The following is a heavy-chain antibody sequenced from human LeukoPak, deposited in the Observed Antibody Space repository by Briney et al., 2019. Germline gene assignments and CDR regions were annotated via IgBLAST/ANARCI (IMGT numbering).Heavy chain of an antibody. V-gene: IGHV3-7*01. J-gene: IGHJ4*02. CDR2: IKQDGSEK. D-gene: IGHD2-2*01. CDR1: GFTFSSYW. CDR3: ARGGDIVVVPAAPTSDY. Sequence: GGSLRLSCAASGFTFSSYWMSWVRQAPGKGLEWVANIKQDGSEKYYVDSVKGRFTISRDNAKNSLYLQMNSLRAEDTAVYYCARGGDIVVVPAAPTSDYWGQGTLVTVSS.